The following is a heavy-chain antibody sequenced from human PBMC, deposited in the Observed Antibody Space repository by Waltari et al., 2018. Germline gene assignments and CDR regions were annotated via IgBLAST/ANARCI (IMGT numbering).Heavy chain of an antibody. CDR2: IYHSGST. Sequence: QVQLQESGPGLVKPSETLSLTCAVSGHSISSTYYWGWIRQSPGKGLEWIANIYHSGSTYYNPSLTSRVTISLDTSKNRFSLNLRSVTAADTAVYYCAAYLPDWGRGRDYWGQGTLVTVSS. J-gene: IGHJ4*02. D-gene: IGHD7-27*01. V-gene: IGHV4-38-2*01. CDR3: AAYLPDWGRGRDY. CDR1: GHSISSTYY.